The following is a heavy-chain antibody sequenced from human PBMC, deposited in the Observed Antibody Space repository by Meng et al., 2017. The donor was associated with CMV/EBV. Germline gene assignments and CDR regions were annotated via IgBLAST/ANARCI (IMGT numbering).Heavy chain of an antibody. D-gene: IGHD6-19*01. J-gene: IGHJ6*02. CDR1: GFTFSSYA. CDR3: ARVAVADYYYYGMDV. Sequence: GESLRLSCAASGFTFSSYAMHWVRQAPGKGLEWVAVISYDGSNKYYADSVKGRFTISRDNSKNTLYLQMNSLRAEDTAVYYCARVAVADYYYYGMDVWGQGTTVTVSS. V-gene: IGHV3-30-3*01. CDR2: ISYDGSNK.